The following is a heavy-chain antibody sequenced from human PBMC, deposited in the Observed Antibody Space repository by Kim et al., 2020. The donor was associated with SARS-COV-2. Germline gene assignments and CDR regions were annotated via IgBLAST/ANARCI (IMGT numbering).Heavy chain of an antibody. CDR2: VTGSSSTI. J-gene: IGHJ4*02. Sequence: GGSLRLSCAASGFTFSSYSMNWVRQAPGKGLEWVSYVTGSSSTIYYADSVKGRFTISRDNTKNTLYLQMNSLRDEDTAVYYCAREEWELLSNYYFDYWGQGALVTVSS. D-gene: IGHD1-26*01. CDR3: AREEWELLSNYYFDY. CDR1: GFTFSSYS. V-gene: IGHV3-48*02.